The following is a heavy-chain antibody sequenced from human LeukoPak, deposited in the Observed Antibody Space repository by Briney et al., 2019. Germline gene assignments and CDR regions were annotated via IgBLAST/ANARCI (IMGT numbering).Heavy chain of an antibody. J-gene: IGHJ4*02. CDR3: AKGIDFWSGYQPHY. V-gene: IGHV3-23*01. D-gene: IGHD3-3*01. Sequence: GGSLRLSWAASGFTFSSYAMSWVRQAPGKGLEWVSAISGSGGSTYYADSVKGRFTISRDNSKNTLYLQMNSLRAEDTAVYYCAKGIDFWSGYQPHYWGQGTLVTVSS. CDR1: GFTFSSYA. CDR2: ISGSGGST.